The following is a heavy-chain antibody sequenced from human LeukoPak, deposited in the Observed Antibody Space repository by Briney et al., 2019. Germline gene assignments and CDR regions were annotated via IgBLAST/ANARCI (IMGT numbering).Heavy chain of an antibody. Sequence: PPETLSLTCAVYGGSFSGYYWSWIRQPPGKGLEWIGEINHSGSTNYNPSLKSRVTISVDTSKNQFSLKLSSVTAADTAVYYCARGRGLYRHQPLDYWGQGTLVTVS. CDR2: INHSGST. V-gene: IGHV4-34*01. J-gene: IGHJ4*02. D-gene: IGHD2-8*01. CDR3: ARGRGLYRHQPLDY. CDR1: GGSFSGYY.